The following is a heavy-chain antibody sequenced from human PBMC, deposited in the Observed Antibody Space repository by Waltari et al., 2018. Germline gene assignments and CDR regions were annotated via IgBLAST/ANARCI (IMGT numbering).Heavy chain of an antibody. J-gene: IGHJ4*02. D-gene: IGHD3-9*01. CDR3: AREYYDILTGSPYFDY. V-gene: IGHV3-7*01. CDR1: GFTFSSYW. CDR2: IKQDGSGK. Sequence: EVQLVESGGGLVQPGGSLRLSCAASGFTFSSYWMSWVRQAPGKGLEWVATIKQDGSGKYYVDSVKGRLTISRENAKNSRYLQMNSLRAEDTAVYYCAREYYDILTGSPYFDYWGQGTLVTVSS.